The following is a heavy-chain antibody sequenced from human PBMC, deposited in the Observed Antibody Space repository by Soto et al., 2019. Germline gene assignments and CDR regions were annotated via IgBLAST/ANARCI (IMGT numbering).Heavy chain of an antibody. CDR3: ARDPGIAVAVYFDY. CDR1: GFTFSSYA. J-gene: IGHJ4*02. D-gene: IGHD6-19*01. Sequence: GGSLRLSCAASGFTFSSYAMHWVRQAPGKGLEWVAVISYDGSNKYYADSVKGRFTISRDNSKNTLYLQMNSLRAEDTAVYYCARDPGIAVAVYFDYWGQGTLVTVSS. V-gene: IGHV3-30-3*01. CDR2: ISYDGSNK.